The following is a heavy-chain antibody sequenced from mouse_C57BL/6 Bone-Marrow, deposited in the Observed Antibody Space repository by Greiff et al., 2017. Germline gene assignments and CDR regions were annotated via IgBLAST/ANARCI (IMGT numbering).Heavy chain of an antibody. J-gene: IGHJ3*01. CDR1: GYSITSGYY. CDR2: ISYDGSN. D-gene: IGHD2-1*01. CDR3: ARDRWYQAWFAY. Sequence: EVKLQESGPGLVKPSQSLSLTCSVTGYSITSGYYWNWIRQFPGNKLEWMGYISYDGSNNYNPSLKNRISITRDTSKNQFFLKLNSVTTEDTATYYCARDRWYQAWFAYWGQGTLVTVSA. V-gene: IGHV3-6*01.